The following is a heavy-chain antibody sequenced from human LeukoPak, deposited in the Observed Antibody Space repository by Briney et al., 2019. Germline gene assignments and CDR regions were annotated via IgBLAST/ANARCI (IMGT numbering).Heavy chain of an antibody. CDR2: ISAYNGNT. V-gene: IGHV1-18*01. CDR3: ARYYCSSTSCYVGNWFDP. CDR1: GYTFTSYG. D-gene: IGHD2-2*01. J-gene: IGHJ5*02. Sequence: GASVKVSCKASGYTFTSYGISWVRQAPGQGLEWMGWISAYNGNTNYAQKLQGRVTMTTDTSTSTAYMELRSLRSDDTAVYYCARYYCSSTSCYVGNWFDPWGQGTLVTVSS.